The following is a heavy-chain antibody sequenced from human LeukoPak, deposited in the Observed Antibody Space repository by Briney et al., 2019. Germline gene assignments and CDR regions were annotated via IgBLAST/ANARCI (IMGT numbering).Heavy chain of an antibody. Sequence: ASVKVSCMASGGTFSSYAISWVRQAPGQGLEWMGGIIPIFGTANYAQKFQGRVTITADESTSTAYMELNSLRSEDTAVYYCARGPGYCSSTSCYNYYYYYYMDVWGKGTTVTVSS. J-gene: IGHJ6*03. CDR2: IIPIFGTA. D-gene: IGHD2-2*02. CDR3: ARGPGYCSSTSCYNYYYYYYMDV. V-gene: IGHV1-69*13. CDR1: GGTFSSYA.